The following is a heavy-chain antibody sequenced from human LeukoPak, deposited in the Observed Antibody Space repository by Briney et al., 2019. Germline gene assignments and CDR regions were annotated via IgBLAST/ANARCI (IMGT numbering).Heavy chain of an antibody. CDR3: AKDWGTVDWFDS. Sequence: GGSLRLSCAASGFTFNSFGMHWVRQVPGKGLEWLALISYDGVIKFYADSVKGRFTISRDNSMKTLHLQINSVRLEDTGLYFCAKDWGTVDWFDSWGQGTLVTVSS. CDR1: GFTFNSFG. J-gene: IGHJ5*01. D-gene: IGHD3-16*01. CDR2: ISYDGVIK. V-gene: IGHV3-30*18.